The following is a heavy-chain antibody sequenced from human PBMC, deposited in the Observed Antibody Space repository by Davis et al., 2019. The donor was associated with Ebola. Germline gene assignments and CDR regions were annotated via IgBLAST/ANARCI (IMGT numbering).Heavy chain of an antibody. CDR2: ISAYNGNT. V-gene: IGHV1-18*01. D-gene: IGHD4-17*01. CDR1: GYTFTSYA. Sequence: ASVKVSCKASGYTFTSYAMHWVRQAPGQRLEWMGWISAYNGNTNYAQKLQGRVTMPTDTSTSTAYMELTSLRSYDTAVYYCARPRGLAVTLFDYWGQGTLVTVSS. J-gene: IGHJ4*02. CDR3: ARPRGLAVTLFDY.